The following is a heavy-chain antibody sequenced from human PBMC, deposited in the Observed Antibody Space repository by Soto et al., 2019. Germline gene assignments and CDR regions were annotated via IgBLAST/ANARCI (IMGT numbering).Heavy chain of an antibody. CDR1: GYTFTSYD. CDR3: ARGLIFDAVTHDAFDI. CDR2: MNPNSGNT. Sequence: ASVKVSCKASGYTFTSYDINWVRQATGQGLEWMGWMNPNSGNTGYAQKFQGRVTMTRNTSISTAYMELSSLRSEDTAVYYCARGLIFDAVTHDAFDIWGQGTMVTVSS. J-gene: IGHJ3*02. D-gene: IGHD4-17*01. V-gene: IGHV1-8*01.